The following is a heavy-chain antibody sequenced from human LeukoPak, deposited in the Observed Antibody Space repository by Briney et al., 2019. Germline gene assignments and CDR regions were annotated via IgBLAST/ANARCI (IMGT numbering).Heavy chain of an antibody. CDR1: GYSIRSDYY. V-gene: IGHV4-38-2*02. Sequence: PSETLSLTCSVSGYSIRSDYYWGWIRQPPGKGLEWIETIYHIGRTYYNPSLKNRVTISADTSKNLFSLNLTSVTAADTAVYYCARVFGGNSGGAYFDLWGRGIRVTVSS. CDR3: ARVFGGNSGGAYFDL. CDR2: IYHIGRT. D-gene: IGHD4-23*01. J-gene: IGHJ4*02.